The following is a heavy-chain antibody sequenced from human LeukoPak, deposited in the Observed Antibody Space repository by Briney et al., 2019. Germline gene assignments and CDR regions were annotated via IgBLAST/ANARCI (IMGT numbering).Heavy chain of an antibody. CDR3: ARARAYDSSGYYL. CDR1: GFTFSSYW. D-gene: IGHD3-22*01. J-gene: IGHJ4*02. CDR2: INSDGSST. Sequence: GGSLRLSCAASGFTFSSYWMHWVRQAPGEGLVWVSRINSDGSSTSYADSVKGRFTISRDNAKNTLYLQMNSLRAEDTALYYCARARAYDSSGYYLWGQGTLVTVSS. V-gene: IGHV3-74*01.